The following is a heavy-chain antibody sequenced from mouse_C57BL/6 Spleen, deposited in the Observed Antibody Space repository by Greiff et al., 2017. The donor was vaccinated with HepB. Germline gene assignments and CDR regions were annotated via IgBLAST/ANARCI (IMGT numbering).Heavy chain of an antibody. CDR1: GFSLTSYG. D-gene: IGHD2-4*01. J-gene: IGHJ4*01. Sequence: QVQLQQSGPGLVAPSQRLSITCTVSGFSLTSYGVHWVRQPPGKGLEWLVVIWSDGSTTYNSALKSRLSISKDNSKSQVFLKMNSLQTDDTAMYYCARHGDYDSYAMDYWGQGTSVTVSS. CDR2: IWSDGST. CDR3: ARHGDYDSYAMDY. V-gene: IGHV2-6-1*01.